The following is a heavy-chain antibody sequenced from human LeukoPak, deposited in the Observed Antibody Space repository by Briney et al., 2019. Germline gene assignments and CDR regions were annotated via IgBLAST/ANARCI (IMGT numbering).Heavy chain of an antibody. CDR1: GFTFTSYA. Sequence: PGGSLRLSCTASGFTFTSYAMHWVRQAPGKGLEWVAVISYDASNKYYADSVKGRFTISRDNSKNTLYLQTNSLRAEDTALYYCAKGTAAGPGADWFDPWGQGTLVTVSS. J-gene: IGHJ5*02. D-gene: IGHD6-13*01. CDR3: AKGTAAGPGADWFDP. CDR2: ISYDASNK. V-gene: IGHV3-30*04.